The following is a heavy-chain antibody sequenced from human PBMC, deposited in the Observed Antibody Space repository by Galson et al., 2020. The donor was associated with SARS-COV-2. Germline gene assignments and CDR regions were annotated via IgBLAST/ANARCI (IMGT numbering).Heavy chain of an antibody. J-gene: IGHJ4*02. V-gene: IGHV1-24*01. D-gene: IGHD6-25*01. Sequence: ASVKVSCKVSGYTLTELSMHWVRQAPGKGLEWMGGFDPEDGETINAQRFQGRVTMTEDTSTDTIYMELSSLRSDDTAVYYCATTSPNRRLQHSLCYFDYWCRGTLVTVSS. CDR3: ATTSPNRRLQHSLCYFDY. CDR2: FDPEDGET. CDR1: GYTLTELS.